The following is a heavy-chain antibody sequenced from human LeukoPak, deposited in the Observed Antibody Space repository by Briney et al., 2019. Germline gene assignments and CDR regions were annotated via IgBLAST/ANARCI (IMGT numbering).Heavy chain of an antibody. CDR2: IYYSGST. V-gene: IGHV4-30-4*08. CDR1: GGSISSGDYY. Sequence: TSQTLSLTCTVSGGSISSGDYYWSWIRQPPGKGLEWIGYIYYSGSTYYNPSLKSRVTISVDTSKNQFSLKLSSVTAADTAVYYCAKDPLDSSGYYYVPHNWFDPWGQGTLVTVSS. J-gene: IGHJ5*02. CDR3: AKDPLDSSGYYYVPHNWFDP. D-gene: IGHD3-22*01.